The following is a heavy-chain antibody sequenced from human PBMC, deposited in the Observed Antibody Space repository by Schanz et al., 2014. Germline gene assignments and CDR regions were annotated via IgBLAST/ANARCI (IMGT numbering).Heavy chain of an antibody. Sequence: VQLVESGGGLVKPGGSLRLSCAASGFTFSSYTMNWVRQAPGKGLEWVAVTSYDGSQKYYTDSVKGRFTVSRDNSKNTLYLQLNSLRAEDTAVYYCAKDMHKDYGGKPQAFDIWGQGTMVTVSS. CDR1: GFTFSSYT. CDR2: TSYDGSQK. CDR3: AKDMHKDYGGKPQAFDI. J-gene: IGHJ3*02. D-gene: IGHD4-17*01. V-gene: IGHV3-30*04.